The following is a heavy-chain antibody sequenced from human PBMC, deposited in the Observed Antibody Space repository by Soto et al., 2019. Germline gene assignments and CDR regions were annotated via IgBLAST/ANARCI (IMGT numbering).Heavy chain of an antibody. CDR3: ASRPVMEVAQYGNWFDP. D-gene: IGHD2-21*01. CDR2: IIPFFGTT. CDR1: GGTFSSYP. V-gene: IGHV1-69*13. J-gene: IGHJ5*02. Sequence: SVKVSCKASGGTFSSYPINWVRQAPGQGLEWMGGIIPFFGTTHSAQKFQGRLAITADESTRTTYMELSSLRSEDTAVYYCASRPVMEVAQYGNWFDPWGQGTLVTVSS.